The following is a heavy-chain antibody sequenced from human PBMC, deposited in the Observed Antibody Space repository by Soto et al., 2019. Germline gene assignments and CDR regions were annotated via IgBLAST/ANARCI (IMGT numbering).Heavy chain of an antibody. V-gene: IGHV3-53*01. CDR2: LYDVDGT. D-gene: IGHD1-1*01. Sequence: GSLRLSCAALGLTVRGKKYITWVRQAPGKGLEWVSALYDVDGTYYADSAKGRFTISRDNSNNIIYLQMNSLGPDDTAVYYCASWLEREHAYDIWGLGTRVTVSS. J-gene: IGHJ3*02. CDR1: GLTVRGKKY. CDR3: ASWLEREHAYDI.